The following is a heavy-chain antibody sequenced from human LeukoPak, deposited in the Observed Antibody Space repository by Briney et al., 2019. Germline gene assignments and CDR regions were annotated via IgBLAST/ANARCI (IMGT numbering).Heavy chain of an antibody. CDR2: IHYSGST. D-gene: IGHD1-14*01. V-gene: IGHV4-59*11. CDR3: SRAGTGFNILGAY. Sequence: PSETLSLTCSVSGASISSHYWSWIRQPPGKGLEWIGYIHYSGSTNCNPSLKSRVTISLDTSKNQFSLKLISVTAADTAVYYCSRAGTGFNILGAYWGQGTLVTVSS. CDR1: GASISSHY. J-gene: IGHJ4*02.